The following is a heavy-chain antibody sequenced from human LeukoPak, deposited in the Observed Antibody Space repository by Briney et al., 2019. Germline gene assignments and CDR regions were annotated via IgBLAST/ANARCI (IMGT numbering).Heavy chain of an antibody. CDR2: IYHSGST. V-gene: IGHV4-39*01. D-gene: IGHD2-8*01. CDR1: GGSISSSSYY. Sequence: SETLSLTCTVSGGSISSSSYYCGWIRQPPGKRLEWIGSIYHSGSTYYNPSLKSRVTLSVDTSKNQFSLKLSSVTAADTAVYYCAGSTYDNWFDPWGQGTLVTVSS. CDR3: AGSTYDNWFDP. J-gene: IGHJ5*02.